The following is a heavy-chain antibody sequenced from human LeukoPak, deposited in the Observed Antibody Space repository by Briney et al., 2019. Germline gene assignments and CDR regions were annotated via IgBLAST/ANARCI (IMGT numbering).Heavy chain of an antibody. Sequence: PGGSLRLSCAASGFTFSSYAMSWVRQAPGKGLEWVSAISGSGGSTYYADSVKGRFTISRDNAKNSLYLQMNSLRAEDTAVYYCARDSSGWYHWFDPWGQGTLVTVSS. CDR1: GFTFSSYA. V-gene: IGHV3-23*01. D-gene: IGHD6-13*01. CDR2: ISGSGGST. J-gene: IGHJ5*02. CDR3: ARDSSGWYHWFDP.